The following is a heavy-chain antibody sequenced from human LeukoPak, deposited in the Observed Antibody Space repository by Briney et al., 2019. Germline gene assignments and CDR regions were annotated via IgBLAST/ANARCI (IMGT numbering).Heavy chain of an antibody. D-gene: IGHD6-19*01. CDR2: IYSGGGGGST. V-gene: IGHV3-53*01. J-gene: IGHJ4*02. CDR1: GFTVSSSY. CDR3: ATKGDSGWFFDY. Sequence: PAGSLRLSCAASGFTVSSSYMSWVRQAPRQGLEWVSVIYSGGGGGSTYYAASVRGRFTISRDNSKNTLYLQMNSLRAQDTAVYYCATKGDSGWFFDYWGQGTLVTVSS.